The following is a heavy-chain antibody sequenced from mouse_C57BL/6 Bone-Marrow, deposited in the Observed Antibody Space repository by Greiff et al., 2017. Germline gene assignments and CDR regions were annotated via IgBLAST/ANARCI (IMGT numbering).Heavy chain of an antibody. CDR3: ASLYYYGSSFAWFAY. J-gene: IGHJ3*01. CDR1: GYTFTSYW. V-gene: IGHV1-50*01. Sequence: QVQLKQPGAELVKPGASVKLSCKASGYTFTSYWMQWVKQRPGQGLEWIGEIDPSDSYTNYNQKFKGKATLTVDTSSSTAYMQLSSLTSEDSAVYYCASLYYYGSSFAWFAYWGQGTLVTVSA. CDR2: IDPSDSYT. D-gene: IGHD1-1*01.